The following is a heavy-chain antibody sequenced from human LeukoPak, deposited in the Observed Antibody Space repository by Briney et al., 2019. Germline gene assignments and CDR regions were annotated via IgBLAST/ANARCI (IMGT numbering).Heavy chain of an antibody. V-gene: IGHV1-2*02. CDR2: INPKRGVT. D-gene: IGHD4-17*01. CDR3: ARERNYGDYGNAFDV. J-gene: IGHJ3*01. CDR1: GYTFTDYY. Sequence: ASVKVSCKASGYTFTDYYIHWMRQAPGQGLEWMGWINPKRGVTTYAQKFQGRVTMTRDTSNTTAYMELTRLRSDDTTIYYCARERNYGDYGNAFDVWGQGTKVTVSS.